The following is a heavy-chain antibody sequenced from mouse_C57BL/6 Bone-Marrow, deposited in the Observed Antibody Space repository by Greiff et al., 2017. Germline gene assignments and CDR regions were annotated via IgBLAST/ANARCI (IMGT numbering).Heavy chain of an antibody. CDR1: GFNIKDDY. V-gene: IGHV14-4*01. Sequence: EVQLQQSGAELVRPGASVKLSCTASGFNIKDDYMHWVKQRPEQGLEWIGWIDPENGDTEYASKFQGKATITADTSSNTAYLQLSSLTSEDTAVYDCTTVRENDRDGYFDVWGTGTTVTVSS. D-gene: IGHD2-12*01. J-gene: IGHJ1*03. CDR3: TTVRENDRDGYFDV. CDR2: IDPENGDT.